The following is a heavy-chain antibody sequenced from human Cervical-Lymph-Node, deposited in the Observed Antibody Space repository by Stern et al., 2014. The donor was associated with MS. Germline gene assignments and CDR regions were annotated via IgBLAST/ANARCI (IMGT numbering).Heavy chain of an antibody. V-gene: IGHV4-31*03. J-gene: IGHJ5*02. Sequence: VQLEESGPGLVKPSQTLSLTCTVSGGSISSGGYYWSWIRQHPGKGLEWIGYIYYSGTTLYNPSLKSRVTISADTSKNQFSLNLNSVTAADTAVYYCARNPFTYNRDWFDPWGQGTLVTVSS. CDR1: GGSISSGGYY. CDR2: IYYSGTT. CDR3: ARNPFTYNRDWFDP. D-gene: IGHD5-24*01.